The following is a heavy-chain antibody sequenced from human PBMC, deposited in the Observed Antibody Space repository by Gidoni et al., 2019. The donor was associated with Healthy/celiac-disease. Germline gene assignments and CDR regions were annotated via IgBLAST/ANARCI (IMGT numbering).Heavy chain of an antibody. D-gene: IGHD3-22*01. CDR3: ARTTYDSSGYTDY. CDR2: IDPSDSYT. Sequence: RIDPSDSYTNYSPSFQGHVTISADKSISTAYLQWSSLKSSDTAMYYCARTTYDSSGYTDYWGQGTLVTVSS. V-gene: IGHV5-10-1*01. J-gene: IGHJ4*02.